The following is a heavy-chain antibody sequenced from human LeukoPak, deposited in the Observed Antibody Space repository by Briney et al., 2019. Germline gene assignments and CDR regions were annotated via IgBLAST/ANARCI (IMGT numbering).Heavy chain of an antibody. CDR2: ISGSGGST. Sequence: PGGSLRLSCAASGFTFSSYAMSWVRQAPGKGLEWVSAISGSGGSTYYADSVKGRFTISRDNSKNTLYLQMNSLRAEDTAVYYCAKDGPRDRPVPMVRGANNHDAFDIWGQGTMVTVSS. V-gene: IGHV3-23*01. CDR3: AKDGPRDRPVPMVRGANNHDAFDI. J-gene: IGHJ3*02. CDR1: GFTFSSYA. D-gene: IGHD3-10*01.